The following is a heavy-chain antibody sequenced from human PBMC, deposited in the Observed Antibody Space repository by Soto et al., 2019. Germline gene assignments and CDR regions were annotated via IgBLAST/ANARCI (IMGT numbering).Heavy chain of an antibody. CDR1: GGTFSSYA. V-gene: IGHV1-69*13. Sequence: SVKVSCKASGGTFSSYAISWVRQAPGQGLEWMGGIIPIFGTANYAQKFQGRVTITADESTSTAYMELSSLRSEDTAVYYCARAITSITMIVVARYGMDVWGQGTTVTVSS. CDR2: IIPIFGTA. CDR3: ARAITSITMIVVARYGMDV. J-gene: IGHJ6*02. D-gene: IGHD3-22*01.